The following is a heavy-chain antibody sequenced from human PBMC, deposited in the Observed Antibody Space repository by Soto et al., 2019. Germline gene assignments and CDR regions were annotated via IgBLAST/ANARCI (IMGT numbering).Heavy chain of an antibody. D-gene: IGHD5-12*01. Sequence: EVQLVESGGGLVRPGVSLRLSCVASGFTFDDYGMHWVRQAPGKGLEWVSGINWNGGRTGYPGSMKGRFIISRDNAKNSLYLQMNSLRAEDTALYYCARSGNIVATTHYYMDVWGNGTTVTVSS. CDR1: GFTFDDYG. V-gene: IGHV3-20*04. CDR2: INWNGGRT. CDR3: ARSGNIVATTHYYMDV. J-gene: IGHJ6*03.